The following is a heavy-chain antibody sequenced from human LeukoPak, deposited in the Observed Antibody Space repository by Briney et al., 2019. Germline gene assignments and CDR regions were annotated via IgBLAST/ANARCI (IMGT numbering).Heavy chain of an antibody. D-gene: IGHD3-16*02. J-gene: IGHJ3*02. CDR1: GFTFRNYW. CDR3: ARVSILNLGELSEAFDI. V-gene: IGHV3-7*05. CDR2: IKQDGSEK. Sequence: GGSLRLSCAASGFTFRNYWMTWVRQAPGKGLEWVANIKQDGSEKYFVDSVKGRFTISRDNAKNSLYLQMNSLRAEDTAVYFCARVSILNLGELSEAFDIWGQGTMVTVSA.